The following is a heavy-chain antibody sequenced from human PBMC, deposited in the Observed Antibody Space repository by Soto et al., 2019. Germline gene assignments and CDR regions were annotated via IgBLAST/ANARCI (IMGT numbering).Heavy chain of an antibody. V-gene: IGHV4-59*01. D-gene: IGHD1-26*01. J-gene: IGHJ4*02. Sequence: PSETLSLTCTFSGGSISNYYWIWIRQPPGKGLEWIGHIYYSGSTNYNPSLKSRVTISVDTSKNQFSLNLSSVTAADTAVYYCATDTVGASYDYWGRGTLVTVPQ. CDR1: GGSISNYY. CDR2: IYYSGST. CDR3: ATDTVGASYDY.